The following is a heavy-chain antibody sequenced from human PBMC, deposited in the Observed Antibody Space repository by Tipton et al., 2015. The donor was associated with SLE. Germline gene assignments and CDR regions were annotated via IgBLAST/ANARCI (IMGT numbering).Heavy chain of an antibody. J-gene: IGHJ3*02. Sequence: TLSLTCTVSGGSISSKNYYWGWIRQPQGKGLEWIGSIHYSGSTYDNPSFKSRVTISVDTSKNQFSLKLSSVTAADTAVYYCARAEGSWDAFDIWGQGTMVTVSS. V-gene: IGHV4-39*07. CDR1: GGSISSKNYY. D-gene: IGHD2-15*01. CDR3: ARAEGSWDAFDI. CDR2: IHYSGST.